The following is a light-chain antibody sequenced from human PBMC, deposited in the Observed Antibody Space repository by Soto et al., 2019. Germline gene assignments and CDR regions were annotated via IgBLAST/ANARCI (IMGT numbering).Light chain of an antibody. CDR3: QQVNTYPIT. CDR1: QGINSY. CDR2: AAS. Sequence: IPLTQSPSSLSAFVGDRVTITCRASQGINSYLAWYQQKPGKAPKLLIYAASTLQSGVPSRFSGRGSGTEFTLTISSLQPEDFATYYCQQVNTYPITFGQGTRLEIE. J-gene: IGKJ5*01. V-gene: IGKV1-9*01.